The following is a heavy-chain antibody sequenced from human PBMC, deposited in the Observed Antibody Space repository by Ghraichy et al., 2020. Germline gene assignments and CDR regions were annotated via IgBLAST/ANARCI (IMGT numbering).Heavy chain of an antibody. D-gene: IGHD6-19*01. CDR1: GYNFISYG. CDR2: ISAYNGNT. CDR3: AREGLKSTYSSGWKYHYYMDV. J-gene: IGHJ6*03. Sequence: ASAKVSCKASGYNFISYGFSWVRQAPGQGLEWMGWISAYNGNTNYAQKFQGRVTMTTDTSTTTAYMELRSLRSDETAVYYCAREGLKSTYSSGWKYHYYMDVWGKGTTVTVSS. V-gene: IGHV1-18*01.